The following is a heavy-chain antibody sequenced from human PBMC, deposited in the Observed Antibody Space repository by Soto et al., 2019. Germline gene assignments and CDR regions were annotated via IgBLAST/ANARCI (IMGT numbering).Heavy chain of an antibody. CDR2: MYYTGST. CDR1: GGSISSYY. V-gene: IGHV4-59*01. D-gene: IGHD3-10*01. J-gene: IGHJ4*02. Sequence: SETLSLTCTVSGGSISSYYWSWIRQAPGKGLEWIGYMYYTGSTNYNPSLKSRVTISVDTSKNQFSLKLSSATAADTAVYYCARDPYGRSFDYWGQGTLVTVSS. CDR3: ARDPYGRSFDY.